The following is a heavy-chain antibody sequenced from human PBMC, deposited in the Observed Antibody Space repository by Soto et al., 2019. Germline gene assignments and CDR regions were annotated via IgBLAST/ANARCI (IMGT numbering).Heavy chain of an antibody. Sequence: QVQLVESGGGVVQPGRSLRLSCAASGFTFSSYGMHWVRQAPGKGLEWVAVISYDGSNKYYADSVNGRFTISRDNSKNTLYLQMNSLRAEDTAVYYCAKGGRRVYCSGGSCSPFFDYWGQGTLVTVSS. CDR3: AKGGRRVYCSGGSCSPFFDY. V-gene: IGHV3-30*18. CDR2: ISYDGSNK. CDR1: GFTFSSYG. D-gene: IGHD2-15*01. J-gene: IGHJ4*02.